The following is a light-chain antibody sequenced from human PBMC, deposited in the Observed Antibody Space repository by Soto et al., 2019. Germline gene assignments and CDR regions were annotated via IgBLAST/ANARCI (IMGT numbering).Light chain of an antibody. CDR3: SSYTSSSTPVV. J-gene: IGLJ2*01. CDR2: GVS. Sequence: QSALTQPASVSGSPGQSITISCTGTSSDVGGYNYVSWYQQHPGKAPKLIIYGVSNRPSGVSNRFSGSKSGNTASLTISGLQAEDEADYYRSSYTSSSTPVVFGGGTKLTVL. V-gene: IGLV2-14*01. CDR1: SSDVGGYNY.